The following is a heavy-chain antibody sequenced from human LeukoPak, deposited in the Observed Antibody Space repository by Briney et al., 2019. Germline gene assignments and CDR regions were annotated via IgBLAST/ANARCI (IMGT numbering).Heavy chain of an antibody. D-gene: IGHD1-26*01. CDR1: GFTVSSNY. V-gene: IGHV3-66*01. CDR2: IYSGGST. Sequence: GGSLRLSCAASGFTVSSNYMSWVRQAPGKGLEWVSVIYSGGSTYYADSVKGRFTISRDNSKNTLYLLMNSLRAEDTAVYYCARDLGGSYPRAYYFDYWGQGTLVTVSS. J-gene: IGHJ4*02. CDR3: ARDLGGSYPRAYYFDY.